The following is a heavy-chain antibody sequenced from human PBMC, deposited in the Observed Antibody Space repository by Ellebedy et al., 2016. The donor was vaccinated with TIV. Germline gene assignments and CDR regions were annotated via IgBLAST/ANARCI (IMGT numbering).Heavy chain of an antibody. CDR1: GYTFTNSA. V-gene: IGHV1-3*01. J-gene: IGHJ4*02. D-gene: IGHD6-19*01. CDR2: INAGNGDT. Sequence: ASVKVSXXASGYTFTNSAIHWVRQAPGQRLEWMGCINAGNGDTKYSQHFQGRVTITRDTSASTAYMELSSLRSEDTAVFYCARLNHREFGYSSGWNDFWGQGTLVTVSS. CDR3: ARLNHREFGYSSGWNDF.